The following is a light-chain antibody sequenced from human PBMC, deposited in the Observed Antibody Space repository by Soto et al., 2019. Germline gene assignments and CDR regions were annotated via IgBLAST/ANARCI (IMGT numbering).Light chain of an antibody. CDR2: AAS. CDR3: QQTYSTPWT. Sequence: DIQMTQTPSSLSASVGDTVTVTCRASQSVNKYLNWYQHKPGKAPTLLIYAASSLHSGVPSRFSGTGAGTYFTLTISSLQHEDFATYYCQQTYSTPWTFGRGTRVEIK. CDR1: QSVNKY. J-gene: IGKJ1*01. V-gene: IGKV1-39*01.